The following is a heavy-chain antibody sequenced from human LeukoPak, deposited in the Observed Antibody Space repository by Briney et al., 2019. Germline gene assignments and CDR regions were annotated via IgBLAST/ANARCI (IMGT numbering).Heavy chain of an antibody. Sequence: PGGSLRLSCAASGFTSSNYWMSWVRQAPGKGLEWGANIKEDGSEKYYVDSVKGRFTISRDNAKKSLYLQMNSLRAEDTAVYYCARDLYRIVVVPHYFDYWGQGTLVTVSS. D-gene: IGHD3-22*01. CDR1: GFTSSNYW. CDR2: IKEDGSEK. V-gene: IGHV3-7*01. J-gene: IGHJ4*02. CDR3: ARDLYRIVVVPHYFDY.